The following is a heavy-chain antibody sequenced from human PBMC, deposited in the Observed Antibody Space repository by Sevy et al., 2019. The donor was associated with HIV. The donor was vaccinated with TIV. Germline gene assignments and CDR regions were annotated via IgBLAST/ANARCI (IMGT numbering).Heavy chain of an antibody. CDR3: ARSSVVRITPNWFDP. Sequence: SETLSLTCGVYGGSFSDYYWSWIRQPPGKGLEWIGEIIQSGNTNYNPSLKSRVTISLDPSKNQFSLSLTSVTAAYTAMYFCARSSVVRITPNWFDPWGQGNLVTVSS. CDR2: IIQSGNT. V-gene: IGHV4-34*12. D-gene: IGHD3-10*01. J-gene: IGHJ5*02. CDR1: GGSFSDYY.